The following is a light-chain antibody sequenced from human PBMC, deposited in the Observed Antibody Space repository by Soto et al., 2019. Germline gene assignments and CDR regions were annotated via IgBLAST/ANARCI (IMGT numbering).Light chain of an antibody. J-gene: IGKJ1*01. CDR1: QDIASY. V-gene: IGKV1-9*01. CDR2: AAS. Sequence: DIQLTQSPSFLSASVGDRVIITCRASQDIASYLAWYQQKPGKAPKLLIYAASTLDSGVPSRFSGSGSGTEFTLTISSLQPEDFATYYCQQINNYPLTFGQGTKVEIK. CDR3: QQINNYPLT.